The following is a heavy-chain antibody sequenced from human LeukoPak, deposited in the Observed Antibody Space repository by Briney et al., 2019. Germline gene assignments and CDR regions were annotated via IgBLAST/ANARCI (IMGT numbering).Heavy chain of an antibody. CDR3: ARILDSAWGELGY. J-gene: IGHJ4*02. CDR1: GFTFSSYG. V-gene: IGHV3-30*02. Sequence: PRGSLRLSCAASGFTFSSYGMHWVRQAPGKGLEWMAFIRSDGSNKYYADSVKGRFTISRDNSKNTLYLQMNSLRAEDTAVYYCARILDSAWGELGYWGQGTLVTVSS. D-gene: IGHD6-19*01. CDR2: IRSDGSNK.